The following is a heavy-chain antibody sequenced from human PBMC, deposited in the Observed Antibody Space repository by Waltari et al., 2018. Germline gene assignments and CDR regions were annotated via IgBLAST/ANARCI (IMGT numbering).Heavy chain of an antibody. V-gene: IGHV1-8*03. CDR1: GYTXTXYD. J-gene: IGHJ6*03. CDR3: AXXRRFFNYXXV. D-gene: IGHD3-3*01. CDR2: MXPNSXNT. Sequence: QVQLVQSGAEVKKPGASVKVSXKAAGYTXTXYDINRVRQATGQGLGWMGXMXPNSXNTGYAXXXXGXVTIXRNTSISTAXMXLSSLRXXDTAVYYXAXXRRFFNYXXVWGKGTXXXIXS.